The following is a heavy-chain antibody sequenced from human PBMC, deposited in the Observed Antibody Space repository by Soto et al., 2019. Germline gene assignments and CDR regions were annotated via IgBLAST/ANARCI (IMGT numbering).Heavy chain of an antibody. D-gene: IGHD3-3*01. CDR2: ITANSGSS. CDR1: GLTFSRHA. Sequence: GSLRLSCVASGLTFSRHAMVWVRQAPGKGLEWVSTITANSGSSDYGDSVKGRFTISRDNAGSTLFLQMNSLRVEDTATYYCAKSPEWPNRYFDYWGQGTLVTVSS. V-gene: IGHV3-23*01. J-gene: IGHJ4*02. CDR3: AKSPEWPNRYFDY.